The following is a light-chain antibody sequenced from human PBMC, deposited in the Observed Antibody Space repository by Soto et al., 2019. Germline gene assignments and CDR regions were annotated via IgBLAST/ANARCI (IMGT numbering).Light chain of an antibody. CDR3: QQRRT. CDR2: DAS. J-gene: IGKJ1*01. V-gene: IGKV3-11*01. Sequence: EIVLTQSPATLTWSPGERATVSCRASQSVSSYLAWYQQKPGQAPRLLIYDASNRATGIPARFSGSGSGTDFTLTISSLEPEDFAVYYCQQRRTFGQGTKVDIK. CDR1: QSVSSY.